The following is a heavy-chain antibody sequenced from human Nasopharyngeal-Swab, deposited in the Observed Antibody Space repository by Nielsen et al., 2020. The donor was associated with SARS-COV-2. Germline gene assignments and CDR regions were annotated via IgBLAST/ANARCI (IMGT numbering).Heavy chain of an antibody. D-gene: IGHD3-9*01. CDR1: GFTFRSYA. CDR3: ARGCVLTGPSCYYYGMDV. J-gene: IGHJ6*02. CDR2: ITNSGGNT. V-gene: IGHV3-23*01. Sequence: GGSLRLSCAASGFTFRSYAMNWVRQAPGKGLEWVSGITNSGGNTYYADSVKARFTISRDNSKNTLYLQMNSLRAEDTAVYYCARGCVLTGPSCYYYGMDVWGQGTTVTVSS.